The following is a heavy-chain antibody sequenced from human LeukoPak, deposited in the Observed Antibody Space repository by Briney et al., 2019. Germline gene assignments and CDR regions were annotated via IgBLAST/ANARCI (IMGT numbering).Heavy chain of an antibody. V-gene: IGHV3-48*01. D-gene: IGHD6-19*01. CDR1: GFTFSSYS. CDR2: ISSRSSTI. J-gene: IGHJ6*03. CDR3: ARDLGQWLVREYYYYMDV. Sequence: GGSLRLSCAASGFTFSSYSMNWVRQAPGKGLEWVSYISSRSSTIYYADSVKGRFTISRDNAKNSLYLQMSSQRAEDTAVYYCARDLGQWLVREYYYYMDVWGKGTTVTVSS.